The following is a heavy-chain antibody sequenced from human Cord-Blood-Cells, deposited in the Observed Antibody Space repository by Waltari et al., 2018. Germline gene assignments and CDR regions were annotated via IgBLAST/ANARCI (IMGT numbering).Heavy chain of an antibody. Sequence: QVQLVQSGAEVKKPGASVKVSCKASGYTFTGYSMPWVRQAPGQGLEWMGWINPNSGGTDYAQKLQGRVTMTRETSISTAYMELSRLRSDDTAVYYCARHPYSGSYYYYYGMDVWGQGTTVTVSS. D-gene: IGHD1-26*01. J-gene: IGHJ6*02. V-gene: IGHV1-2*02. CDR3: ARHPYSGSYYYYYGMDV. CDR2: INPNSGGT. CDR1: GYTFTGYS.